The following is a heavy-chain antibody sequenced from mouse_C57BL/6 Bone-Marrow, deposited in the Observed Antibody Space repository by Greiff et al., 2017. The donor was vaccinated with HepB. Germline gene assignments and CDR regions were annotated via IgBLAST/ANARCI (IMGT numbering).Heavy chain of an antibody. CDR3: ADGYYDYAMDY. J-gene: IGHJ4*01. Sequence: VKLQESGAELARPGASVKMSCKASGYTFTSYTMHWVKQRPGQGLEWIGYINPSSGYTKYNQKFKDKATLTADKSSSTAYMQLSSLTSEDSAVYYCADGYYDYAMDYWGQGTSVTVSS. V-gene: IGHV1-4*01. D-gene: IGHD2-3*01. CDR1: GYTFTSYT. CDR2: INPSSGYT.